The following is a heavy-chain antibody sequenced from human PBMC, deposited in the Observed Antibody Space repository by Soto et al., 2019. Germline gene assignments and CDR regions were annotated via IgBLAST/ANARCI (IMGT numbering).Heavy chain of an antibody. Sequence: RICCAACKFTVSSCSLIWDRKAPGKGLEWVSSISSSSSYIYYADSVKGRFTISRDNAKNSLYLQMNSLRAEDTAVYYSARDAIVVVIATDAFDIWGQGTMVTVSS. J-gene: IGHJ3*02. D-gene: IGHD2-21*01. V-gene: IGHV3-21*01. CDR2: ISSSSSYI. CDR3: ARDAIVVVIATDAFDI. CDR1: KFTVSSCS.